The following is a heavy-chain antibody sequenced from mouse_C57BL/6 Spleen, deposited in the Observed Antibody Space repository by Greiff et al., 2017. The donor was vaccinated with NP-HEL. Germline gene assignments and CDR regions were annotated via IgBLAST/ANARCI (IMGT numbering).Heavy chain of an antibody. V-gene: IGHV5-12*01. Sequence: EVKLMESGGGLVQPGGSQKLSCAASGFTFSDYYMYWVRQTPEKRLEWVAYISNGGGSTYYPDTVKGRFTISRDNAKNTLYLQMSRLKSEDTAMYYCARLQLGHYYAMDYWGQGTSVTVSS. CDR2: ISNGGGST. CDR1: GFTFSDYY. J-gene: IGHJ4*01. CDR3: ARLQLGHYYAMDY. D-gene: IGHD4-1*02.